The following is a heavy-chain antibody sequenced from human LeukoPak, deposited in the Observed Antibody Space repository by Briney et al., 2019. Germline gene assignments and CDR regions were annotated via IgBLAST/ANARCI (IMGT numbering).Heavy chain of an antibody. J-gene: IGHJ4*02. CDR1: GFTFDDYA. D-gene: IGHD2-2*02. V-gene: IGHV3-9*01. CDR3: AKDLEYQLLYLLDY. CDR2: ISGNSGSI. Sequence: GRSLRLSCAASGFTFDDYAMHWVRQAPGKGLEWVSGISGNSGSIGYADSVKGRFTISRDNAKNSLYLQMNSLRAEDTALYYCAKDLEYQLLYLLDYWGQGTLVTVSS.